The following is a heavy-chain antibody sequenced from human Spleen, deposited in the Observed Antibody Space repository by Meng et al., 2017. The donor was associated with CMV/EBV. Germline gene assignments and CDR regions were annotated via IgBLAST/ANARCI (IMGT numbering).Heavy chain of an antibody. CDR2: MNPNSGNT. CDR3: ARTDSLRD. Sequence: SCKASGYTFTSYDINWVRQATGQGLEWMGWMNPNSGNTGYGYAQKFQGRVTMTSDTSTSTVYMELSRLRSEDTAVYYCARTDSLRDWGQGTLVTVSS. V-gene: IGHV1-8*02. D-gene: IGHD2-15*01. J-gene: IGHJ4*02. CDR1: GYTFTSYD.